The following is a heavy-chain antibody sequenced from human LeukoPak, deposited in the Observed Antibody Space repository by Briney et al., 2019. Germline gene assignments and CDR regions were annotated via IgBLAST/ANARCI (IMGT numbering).Heavy chain of an antibody. CDR3: AKVLYSSSSPFDY. CDR2: ISGSGGST. D-gene: IGHD6-6*01. V-gene: IGHV3-23*01. CDR1: GFTFSSYA. Sequence: GGSLRLSCAASGFTFSSYAMSWVRQAPGKGLEWVSAISGSGGSTCYADSVKGRFTISRDNSKNTLYLQMNSLRAEDTAVYYCAKVLYSSSSPFDYWGQGTLVTVSS. J-gene: IGHJ4*02.